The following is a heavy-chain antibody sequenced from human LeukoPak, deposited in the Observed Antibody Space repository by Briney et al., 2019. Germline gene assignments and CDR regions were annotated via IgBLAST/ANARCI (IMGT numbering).Heavy chain of an antibody. CDR3: AKGGGYEAQYYYYYLDV. D-gene: IGHD5-12*01. Sequence: LPGGSLRLSCAASGFTFISYGMQWVRQAPGKGLEWVAFIRYDGSNKYYADSVKGRFTISRDNSKNTLYLQMKSLRAEDTAVYYCAKGGGYEAQYYYYYLDVWGKGTTVTISS. CDR1: GFTFISYG. V-gene: IGHV3-30*02. CDR2: IRYDGSNK. J-gene: IGHJ6*03.